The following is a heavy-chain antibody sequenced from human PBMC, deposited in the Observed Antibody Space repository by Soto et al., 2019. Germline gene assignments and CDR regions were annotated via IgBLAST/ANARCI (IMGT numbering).Heavy chain of an antibody. D-gene: IGHD4-4*01. Sequence: ASVKVSCKASGYTFTGYYMHWVRQAPGQGLEWMGWISAYSGNTNYAQKLQGRVTMTTDTSTSTAYMELRSLRSDDTAVYYCARVTVTTQEPFDYWGQGTLVTVSS. CDR1: GYTFTGYY. CDR2: ISAYSGNT. J-gene: IGHJ4*02. CDR3: ARVTVTTQEPFDY. V-gene: IGHV1-18*04.